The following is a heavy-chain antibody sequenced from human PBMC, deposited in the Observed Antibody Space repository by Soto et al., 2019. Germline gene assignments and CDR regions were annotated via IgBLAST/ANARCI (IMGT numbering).Heavy chain of an antibody. CDR3: ARGDGDYDY. CDR1: GDTFSSFT. V-gene: IGHV1-69*04. CDR2: IIPILDIT. D-gene: IGHD4-17*01. Sequence: QVQLVQSGAEVKKPGSSVKVSCKASGDTFSSFTITWVRQAPGQGLEWMGRIIPILDITNYAQKLQGRITITADKSTSTAYMELSGLTAQDTAVYYCARGDGDYDYWGQGSLVTVSS. J-gene: IGHJ4*02.